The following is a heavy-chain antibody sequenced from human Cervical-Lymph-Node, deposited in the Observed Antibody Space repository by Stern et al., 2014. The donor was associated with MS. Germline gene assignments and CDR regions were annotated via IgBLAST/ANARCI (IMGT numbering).Heavy chain of an antibody. CDR3: VRGDTTWHYFYYGLDV. J-gene: IGHJ6*02. V-gene: IGHV1-46*03. D-gene: IGHD1-14*01. CDR1: GYTFTSYY. Sequence: QMQLVQSGAEVKKPGAAVKVSCKASGYTFTSYYMHWVRQAPGQGLEWMGGINPRFNNATYTHNFQDRVTLTRYTSTATVYMELSSLRFADTDVYYCVRGDTTWHYFYYGLDVWGQGTTVTVSS. CDR2: INPRFNNA.